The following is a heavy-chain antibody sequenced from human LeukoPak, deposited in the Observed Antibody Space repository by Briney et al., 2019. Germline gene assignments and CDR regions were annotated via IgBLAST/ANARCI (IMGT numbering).Heavy chain of an antibody. D-gene: IGHD1-7*01. Sequence: SLRLSCAVSGFTFNDYAMHWVRQAPGKGLEWVSSISWNSNSIGYVDSVKGRFIISRDNAKNSLYLQMNSLRAEDTALYYCAKDRGTFRWGSSAFDYWGQGTLVTVSS. CDR2: ISWNSNSI. J-gene: IGHJ4*02. CDR3: AKDRGTFRWGSSAFDY. CDR1: GFTFNDYA. V-gene: IGHV3-9*01.